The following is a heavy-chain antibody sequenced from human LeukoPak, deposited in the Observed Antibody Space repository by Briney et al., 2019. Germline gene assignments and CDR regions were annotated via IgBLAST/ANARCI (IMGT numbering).Heavy chain of an antibody. CDR3: ARRYFDWRYGMDV. D-gene: IGHD3-9*01. V-gene: IGHV1-2*02. CDR2: ISAYSGGT. CDR1: GYTFTSYG. Sequence: GASVKVSCKASGYTFTSYGISWVRQAPGQGLEWMGWISAYSGGTNYAQKFQGRVTMTRDTSISTAYMELSRLRSDDTAVYYCARRYFDWRYGMDVWGQGTTVTVSS. J-gene: IGHJ6*02.